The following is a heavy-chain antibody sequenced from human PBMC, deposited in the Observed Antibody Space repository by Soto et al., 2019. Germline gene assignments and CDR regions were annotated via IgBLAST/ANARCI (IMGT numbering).Heavy chain of an antibody. CDR3: ARERYQVISDGMAV. Sequence: GASVTVSCKASGYTFTGYYIHWVREAPGQGLEWMGWINPQTGGTSYAQKFQGRVTLSRDTSINTAYLELSRLRFDDAAVYFCARERYQVISDGMAVWCQGTTVTVS. V-gene: IGHV1-2*02. J-gene: IGHJ6*02. D-gene: IGHD2-2*01. CDR1: GYTFTGYY. CDR2: INPQTGGT.